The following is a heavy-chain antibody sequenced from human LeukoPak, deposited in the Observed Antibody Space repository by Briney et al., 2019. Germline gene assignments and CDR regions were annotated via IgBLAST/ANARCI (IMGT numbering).Heavy chain of an antibody. CDR1: GGSIRSGTDY. CDR2: IYTSGST. Sequence: SETLSLTCSVSGGSIRSGTDYWSWVRQPAGKGLEWIGRIYTSGSTNYNPSLKSRVTMSVDTSKNQFSLKLSSVTAADTAVYYCARDRPSGYYYYYYMDVWGKGTTVTVSS. J-gene: IGHJ6*03. CDR3: ARDRPSGYYYYYYMDV. V-gene: IGHV4-61*02. D-gene: IGHD7-27*01.